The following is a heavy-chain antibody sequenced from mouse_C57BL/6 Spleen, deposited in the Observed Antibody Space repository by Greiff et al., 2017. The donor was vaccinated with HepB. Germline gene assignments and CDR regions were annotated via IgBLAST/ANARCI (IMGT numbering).Heavy chain of an antibody. CDR1: GYAFSSYW. V-gene: IGHV1-80*01. D-gene: IGHD2-1*01. CDR3: ARRDGNYYAMDY. Sequence: LKESGAELVKPGASVKISCKASGYAFSSYWMNWVKQRPGKGLEWIGQIYPGDGDTNYNGKFKGKATLTADKSSSTAYMQLSSLTSEDSAVYFCARRDGNYYAMDYWGQGTSVTVSS. J-gene: IGHJ4*01. CDR2: IYPGDGDT.